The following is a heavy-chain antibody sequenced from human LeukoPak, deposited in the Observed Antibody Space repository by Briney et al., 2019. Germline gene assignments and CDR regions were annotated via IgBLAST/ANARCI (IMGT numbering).Heavy chain of an antibody. V-gene: IGHV3-53*01. D-gene: IGHD1-26*01. Sequence: GGSLRPSCAASGFVVSSNYMAWVRQAPGKGLEWVSFMYSDNNIYYADSVKGRFTISRDNSKNTLYHQMNSLRVEDTAIYYCARGILGLIPIDYWGQGTLVTVSS. CDR1: GFVVSSNY. CDR2: MYSDNNI. J-gene: IGHJ4*02. CDR3: ARGILGLIPIDY.